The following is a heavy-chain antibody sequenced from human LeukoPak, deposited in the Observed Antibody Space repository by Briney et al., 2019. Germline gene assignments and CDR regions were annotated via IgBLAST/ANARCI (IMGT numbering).Heavy chain of an antibody. Sequence: PGGSLRLSCAASGFTFSSYGMHWVRQAPGKGLEWVAFIRYDGSNKYYADSVKGRFTISRDNPKNALFLQLSGLRVEDTAVYYCAKGGLDFGGTVYMDVWGKGTTVTIS. CDR2: IRYDGSNK. V-gene: IGHV3-30*02. J-gene: IGHJ6*03. CDR3: AKGGLDFGGTVYMDV. CDR1: GFTFSSYG. D-gene: IGHD3-10*01.